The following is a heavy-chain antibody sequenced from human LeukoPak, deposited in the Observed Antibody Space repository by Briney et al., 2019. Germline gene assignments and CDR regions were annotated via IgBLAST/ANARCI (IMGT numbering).Heavy chain of an antibody. V-gene: IGHV1-69*13. J-gene: IGHJ4*02. D-gene: IGHD5-18*01. CDR3: ARSAGTEIQPDY. CDR1: GGTFSSYA. CDR2: IIPIFGTA. Sequence: SVKVSCKASGGTFSSYAISWVRQAPGQGLEWMGGIIPIFGTANYAQKFQGRVTITADESTSTAYMELSSLRSEDTAVYYCARSAGTEIQPDYWGQGTPVTVSS.